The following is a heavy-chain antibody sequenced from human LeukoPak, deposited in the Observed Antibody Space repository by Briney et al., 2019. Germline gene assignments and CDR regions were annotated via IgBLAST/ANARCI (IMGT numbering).Heavy chain of an antibody. Sequence: SETLSLTCAGYGGSFCCYYWSWIRQPPEKGLEGMGEINHSGSTNYNPPLKSRVTISVDTPTKQLSLRLRSVTAADTAVYYCAGEGATRTGGASPIRLWGQGTLVTVSS. V-gene: IGHV4-34*01. CDR2: INHSGST. J-gene: IGHJ4*02. CDR3: AGEGATRTGGASPIRL. D-gene: IGHD1-26*01. CDR1: GGSFCCYY.